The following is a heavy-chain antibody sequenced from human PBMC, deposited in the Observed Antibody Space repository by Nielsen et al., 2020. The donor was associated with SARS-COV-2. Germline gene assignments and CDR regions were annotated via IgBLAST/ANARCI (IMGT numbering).Heavy chain of an antibody. Sequence: WIRQSPGKGLEWIGYIYYSGSTYYNPSLKCRVTISVDTSKNQFSLKLSSVTAADTAVYYCARETAMVRGVTTRTYYYYGMDVWGQGTTVTVSS. V-gene: IGHV4-31*02. CDR3: ARETAMVRGVTTRTYYYYGMDV. J-gene: IGHJ6*02. D-gene: IGHD3-10*01. CDR2: IYYSGST.